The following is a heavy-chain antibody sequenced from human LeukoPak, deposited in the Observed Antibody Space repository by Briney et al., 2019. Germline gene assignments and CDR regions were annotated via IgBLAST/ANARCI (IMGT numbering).Heavy chain of an antibody. CDR1: GGSVSSYY. V-gene: IGHV4-4*07. J-gene: IGHJ6*03. D-gene: IGHD6-13*01. CDR3: DRAAYSSSWLNYYYYMDV. Sequence: MASETLSLTCTVSGGSVSSYYWSWIRQPAGKGLEWIGRIYTSGSTNYNPSLKSRVTMSVDTSKNQFSLKLSSVTAADTAVYYCDRAAYSSSWLNYYYYMDVWGKGTTVTVSS. CDR2: IYTSGST.